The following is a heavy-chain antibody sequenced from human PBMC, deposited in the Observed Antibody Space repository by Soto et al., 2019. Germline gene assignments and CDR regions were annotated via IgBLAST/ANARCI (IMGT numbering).Heavy chain of an antibody. J-gene: IGHJ3*02. CDR3: ARGRAGGLDI. V-gene: IGHV3-30-3*01. Sequence: QVQLVESGGGVVQPGRSLRLSCAASGFTFSSYDMHWVRQAPGKGLEWVSVISYDGSNKYYADSVKGRFTISRDNSKNTLSLQMNSLRVEDTAVYYCARGRAGGLDIWGQGTMVTVSS. D-gene: IGHD3-16*01. CDR1: GFTFSSYD. CDR2: ISYDGSNK.